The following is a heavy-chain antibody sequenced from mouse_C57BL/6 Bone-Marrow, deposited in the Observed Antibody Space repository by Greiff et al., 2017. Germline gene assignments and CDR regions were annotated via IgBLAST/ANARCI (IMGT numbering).Heavy chain of an antibody. V-gene: IGHV1-64*01. CDR3: ARGRSLYARDY. Sequence: VQLQQPGAELVKPGASVKLSCKASGYTFTRYWMHWVKQRPGQGLEWIGMFHPNSGSTTYNEKFKSKATLTVDKSSSTAYMQLSSLTSEDSAVYNGARGRSLYARDYGGQGTSVTVSS. CDR1: GYTFTRYW. CDR2: FHPNSGST. J-gene: IGHJ4*01.